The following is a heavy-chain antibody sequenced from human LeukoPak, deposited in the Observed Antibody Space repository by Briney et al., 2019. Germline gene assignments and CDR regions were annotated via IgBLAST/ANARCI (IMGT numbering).Heavy chain of an antibody. J-gene: IGHJ4*02. CDR2: ISSSGSTI. Sequence: GGSLRLSCAASGFTFSDYYMSWIRQAPGKGLEWVSYISSSGSTIYYADSVKGRFTISRDNAKNSLYPQMNSLRAEDTAVYYCARLGEVVAPDENYFDYWGQGTLVTVSS. D-gene: IGHD3-16*01. CDR1: GFTFSDYY. CDR3: ARLGEVVAPDENYFDY. V-gene: IGHV3-11*01.